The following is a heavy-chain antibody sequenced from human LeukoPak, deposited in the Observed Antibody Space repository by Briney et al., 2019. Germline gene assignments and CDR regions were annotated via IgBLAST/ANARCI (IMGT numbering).Heavy chain of an antibody. CDR2: IYYSGST. CDR3: ARHVPSGWYYYYYMDV. D-gene: IGHD6-19*01. CDR1: GFTVSSNY. J-gene: IGHJ6*03. Sequence: AGGSLRLSCAASGFTVSSNYMSWIRQPPGKGLEWIGSIYYSGSTYYNPSLKSRVTISVDTSKNQFSLKLSSVTAADTAVYYCARHVPSGWYYYYYMDVWGKGTTVTISS. V-gene: IGHV4-39*01.